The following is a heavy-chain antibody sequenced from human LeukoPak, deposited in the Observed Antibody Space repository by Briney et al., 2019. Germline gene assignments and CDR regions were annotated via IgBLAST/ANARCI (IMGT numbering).Heavy chain of an antibody. CDR1: GFTFSTYA. V-gene: IGHV3-23*01. CDR3: AKDPTNYDFWSGYYTSYYYYYMDV. D-gene: IGHD3-3*01. CDR2: IRPDGDRT. Sequence: GGSLRLSCAASGFTFSTYAITWVRQGPGKGLEWVSAIRPDGDRTYYADSVKGRFTISRDNSKNTLYLQMNSLRAEDTAVYYCAKDPTNYDFWSGYYTSYYYYYMDVWGKGTTVTVSS. J-gene: IGHJ6*03.